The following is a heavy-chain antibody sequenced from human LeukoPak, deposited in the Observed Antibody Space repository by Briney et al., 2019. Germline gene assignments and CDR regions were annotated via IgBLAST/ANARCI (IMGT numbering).Heavy chain of an antibody. CDR3: ARISSSSGD. CDR1: GYTFTSFY. CDR2: INPGAGST. Sequence: ASVKVSCKASGYTFTSFYMHWVRQAPGRGLEWMGIINPGAGSTNYAQRFQGRVTMTRDTSTSTVYMELSSLRSEDTAIYYCARISSSSGDWGQGTLVTVSS. D-gene: IGHD6-6*01. J-gene: IGHJ4*02. V-gene: IGHV1-46*01.